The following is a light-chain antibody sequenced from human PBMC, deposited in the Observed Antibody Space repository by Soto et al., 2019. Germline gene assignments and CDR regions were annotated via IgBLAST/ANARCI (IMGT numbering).Light chain of an antibody. CDR2: DNN. J-gene: IGLJ2*01. CDR3: GTWDSSLSLVV. V-gene: IGLV1-51*01. CDR1: SSNIGNNY. Sequence: QSVLTQPPSVSAAPGQKVTISCSGSSSNIGNNYVSWYQHLPGTAPKLLISDNNKRPSGIPDRFSGSKSGTSATLGITGLQTGDEADYYCGTWDSSLSLVVFGGGTKLTVL.